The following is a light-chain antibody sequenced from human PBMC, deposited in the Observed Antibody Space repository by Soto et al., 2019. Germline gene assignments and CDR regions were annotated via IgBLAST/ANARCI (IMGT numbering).Light chain of an antibody. Sequence: EIVLTQSPGTLSLSPGEGATVSCRVSQSINSKSLVWYQRKFGQAPRLLIYNTSSRATGIPDRFSGSGSGTDFTLSISRLEPEDFAVYYCQQYGSSRWTFGQGTKVEIK. CDR1: QSINSKS. CDR3: QQYGSSRWT. V-gene: IGKV3-20*01. CDR2: NTS. J-gene: IGKJ1*01.